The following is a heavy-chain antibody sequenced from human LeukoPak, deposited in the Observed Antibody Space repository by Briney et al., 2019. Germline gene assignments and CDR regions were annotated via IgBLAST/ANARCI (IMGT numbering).Heavy chain of an antibody. CDR2: ISAYNGNT. CDR3: ARDPTLRYFDWSPYYYYYGMDV. CDR1: GYTFTSYG. D-gene: IGHD3-9*01. Sequence: GASVKVSCKASGYTFTSYGISWVRQAPGQGLEWMGWISAYNGNTNYAQKLQGRVTMTTDTSTSTAYMELRSLRSDDTAVYYCARDPTLRYFDWSPYYYYYGMDVWGQGTTVTVSS. V-gene: IGHV1-18*01. J-gene: IGHJ6*02.